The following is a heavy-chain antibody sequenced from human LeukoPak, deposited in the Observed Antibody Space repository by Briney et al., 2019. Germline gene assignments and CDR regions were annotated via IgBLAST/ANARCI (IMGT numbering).Heavy chain of an antibody. Sequence: HPGGSLRLSCAASGFTFSSYAMSWVRQAPGRGLEWVSAFSGSGGNTYYADSVKGRFTISRDNSKNTLYLQMNSLRAEDTAVYYCARVSSYGSTHPDYWGQGTLVTVSS. CDR3: ARVSSYGSTHPDY. D-gene: IGHD5-18*01. V-gene: IGHV3-23*01. CDR2: FSGSGGNT. CDR1: GFTFSSYA. J-gene: IGHJ4*02.